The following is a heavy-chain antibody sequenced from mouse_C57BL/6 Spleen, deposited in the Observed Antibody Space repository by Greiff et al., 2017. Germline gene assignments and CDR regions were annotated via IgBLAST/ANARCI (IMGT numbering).Heavy chain of an antibody. J-gene: IGHJ1*03. D-gene: IGHD1-1*01. CDR1: GFNIKDDS. CDR3: TAYYGSCYLVV. CDR2: IEPENGDT. Sequence: VQLKESGAELVRPGASDKLSCTASGFNIKDDSMHWVKQRHEQGLEWIGWIEPENGDTEYASKFQGKAPITADTSSKTAYLQLSSLTAEDTAVYYFTAYYGSCYLVVWGTGTTVTVSS. V-gene: IGHV14-4*01.